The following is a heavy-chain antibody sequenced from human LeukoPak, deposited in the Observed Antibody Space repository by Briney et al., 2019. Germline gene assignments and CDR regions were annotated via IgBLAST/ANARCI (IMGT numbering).Heavy chain of an antibody. D-gene: IGHD4/OR15-4a*01. V-gene: IGHV3-7*01. CDR2: IKQDGSEK. CDR1: GFTFSSYW. CDR3: ARRAGAYSHPHDY. J-gene: IGHJ4*02. Sequence: GGSLRLSCAASGFTFSSYWMSWVRQAPGKGLEWVANIKQDGSEKYYVDSVKGRFTISRDNAKNSLYLQMNSLRAEDTAVYYCARRAGAYSHPHDYWGQGTLVTVSS.